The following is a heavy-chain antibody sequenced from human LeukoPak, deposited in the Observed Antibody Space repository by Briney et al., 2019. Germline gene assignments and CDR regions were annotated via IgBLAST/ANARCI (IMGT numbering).Heavy chain of an antibody. J-gene: IGHJ6*02. CDR2: INPNSGGT. V-gene: IGHV1-2*04. Sequence: EASVKVSCKASGYTFTGYYMHWVRQAPRQGLEWMGWINPNSGGTNYAQKFQGWVTMTRDTSISTAYMELSRLRSDDTAVYYCARDVSRLRSYVGATYGMDVWGQGTTVTVSS. CDR1: GYTFTGYY. CDR3: ARDVSRLRSYVGATYGMDV. D-gene: IGHD3-16*01.